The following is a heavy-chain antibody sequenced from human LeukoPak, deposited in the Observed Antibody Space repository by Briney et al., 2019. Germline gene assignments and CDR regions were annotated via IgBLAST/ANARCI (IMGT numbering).Heavy chain of an antibody. J-gene: IGHJ4*02. CDR2: IVVGSGNT. CDR1: GFTFTSSA. V-gene: IGHV1-58*01. D-gene: IGHD3-10*01. Sequence: SVKVSCKASGFTFTSSAVQWVRQARGQRLEWIGWIVVGSGNTNYAQKFQERVTITRDMSTSTAYMELSSLRSEDTAVYYCAADPSDYYGSGSFMGSDYWGQGTLVTVSS. CDR3: AADPSDYYGSGSFMGSDY.